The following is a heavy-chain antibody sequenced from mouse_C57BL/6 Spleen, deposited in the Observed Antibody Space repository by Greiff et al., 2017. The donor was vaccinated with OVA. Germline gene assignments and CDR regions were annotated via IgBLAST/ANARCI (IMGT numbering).Heavy chain of an antibody. CDR2: INPGSGAT. CDR3: ASRGTYFDY. CDR1: GYAFTNYL. V-gene: IGHV1-54*01. Sequence: QVQLKQSGAELVRPGTSVKVSCKASGYAFTNYLIEWVKQRPGQGLEWIGVINPGSGATNYNEKFKGKATLTADKSSSTAYMQLSSLTSEDSAVDFCASRGTYFDYWGQGTTLTVSS. J-gene: IGHJ2*01. D-gene: IGHD3-1*01.